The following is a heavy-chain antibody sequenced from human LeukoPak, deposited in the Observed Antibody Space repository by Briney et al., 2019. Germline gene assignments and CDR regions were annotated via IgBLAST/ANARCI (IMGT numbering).Heavy chain of an antibody. V-gene: IGHV1-2*02. CDR3: ARELEGYCSGGCCYPLDY. D-gene: IGHD2-15*01. J-gene: IGHJ4*02. Sequence: ASVKVSCKASGYTFTGYYMHWVRQAPGQGLEWMGWINPNSGGTNYAQKFQGRVTMTRDTSISTAYMELSRLRSDDTAVYYCARELEGYCSGGCCYPLDYWGQGTLVTVSS. CDR1: GYTFTGYY. CDR2: INPNSGGT.